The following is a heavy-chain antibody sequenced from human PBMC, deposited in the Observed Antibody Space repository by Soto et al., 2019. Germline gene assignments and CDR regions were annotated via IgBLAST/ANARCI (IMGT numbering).Heavy chain of an antibody. CDR3: ARGNYRSAPFLEWLPRSAGFDP. Sequence: ASVKVSCKASGYTFTSYDINWVRQATGQGLEWMGWMNPNSGNTGYAQKFQGRVTMTRNTSISTAYMELSSLRSEDTAVYYCARGNYRSAPFLEWLPRSAGFDPWGQGTLVTVSS. J-gene: IGHJ5*02. D-gene: IGHD3-3*02. V-gene: IGHV1-8*01. CDR1: GYTFTSYD. CDR2: MNPNSGNT.